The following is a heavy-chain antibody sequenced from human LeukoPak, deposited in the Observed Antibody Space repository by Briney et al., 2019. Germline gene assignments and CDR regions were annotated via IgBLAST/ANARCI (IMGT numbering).Heavy chain of an antibody. J-gene: IGHJ1*01. D-gene: IGHD2-15*01. CDR1: GYTFTGYY. CDR3: ARDLYCSGGSCYHGAEYFQH. CDR2: INPNSGGT. Sequence: ASVKVSCKASGYTFTGYYMHWVRQAPGQGLEWMGRINPNSGGTNYAQRFQGRVTMTRDTSISTAYMELSRLRSDDTAVYYCARDLYCSGGSCYHGAEYFQHWGQGTLVTVSS. V-gene: IGHV1-2*06.